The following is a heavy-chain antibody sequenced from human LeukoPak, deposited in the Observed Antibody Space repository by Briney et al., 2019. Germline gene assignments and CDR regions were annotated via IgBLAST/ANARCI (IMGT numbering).Heavy chain of an antibody. CDR1: ALTFSSYD. V-gene: IGHV3-48*01. CDR2: ISSSGSI. CDR3: ARAFDY. J-gene: IGHJ4*02. Sequence: GGSLRLSCAASALTFSSYDMNWVRQAPGKGLEWVSYISSSGSIYNADSVKGRFTISRDNAKNSLYLQMNSLRAEDTAVYYCARAFDYWGQGTLVTVSS.